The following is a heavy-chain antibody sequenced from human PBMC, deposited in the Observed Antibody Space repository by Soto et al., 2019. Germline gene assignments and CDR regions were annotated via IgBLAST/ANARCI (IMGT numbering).Heavy chain of an antibody. Sequence: PGGSLRLSCVASGFTFNNYAMHWVRQAPGKGLEWVAFISSDGRNTYYADSVMGRFTISRDNSKNTLYLQMNSLRAEDTAVYYCAKLPATGTEDYFDYWGQGTLVTVSS. CDR1: GFTFNNYA. D-gene: IGHD1-1*01. CDR3: AKLPATGTEDYFDY. CDR2: ISSDGRNT. J-gene: IGHJ4*02. V-gene: IGHV3-30-3*02.